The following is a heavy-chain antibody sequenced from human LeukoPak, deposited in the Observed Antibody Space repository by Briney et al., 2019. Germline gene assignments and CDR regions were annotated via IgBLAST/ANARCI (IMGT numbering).Heavy chain of an antibody. V-gene: IGHV4-59*08. D-gene: IGHD6-13*01. CDR3: TRETPGMGHFDS. Sequence: SEALSLTCTVSGGSISGYYWMWIRQPPGKGLEWIGYIHYTGSTNYNPSLKSRVTMSVDTSKNQFSLNLNSVTAADTAVYFCTRETPGMGHFDSWGQGTPVTVSS. CDR2: IHYTGST. CDR1: GGSISGYY. J-gene: IGHJ4*02.